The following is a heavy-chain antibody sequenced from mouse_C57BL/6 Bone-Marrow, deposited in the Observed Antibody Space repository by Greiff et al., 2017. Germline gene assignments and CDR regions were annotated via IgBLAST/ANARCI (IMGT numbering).Heavy chain of an antibody. Sequence: EVQRVESGGDLVKPGGSLKLSCAASGFTFSSYGMSWVRQTPDKRLAWVATISSGGSYTYYPDSVKGRFTISRDNAKNTLYLQMSSLKSEDTAMYYCARGYYNYFDYWGQGTTLTVSS. CDR1: GFTFSSYG. CDR3: ARGYYNYFDY. D-gene: IGHD2-3*01. J-gene: IGHJ2*01. V-gene: IGHV5-6*01. CDR2: ISSGGSYT.